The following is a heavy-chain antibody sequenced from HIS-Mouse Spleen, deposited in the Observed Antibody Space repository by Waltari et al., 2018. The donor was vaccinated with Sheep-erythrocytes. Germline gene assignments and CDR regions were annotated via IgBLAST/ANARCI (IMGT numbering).Heavy chain of an antibody. J-gene: IGHJ4*02. CDR3: ARDEGTYYDFWSGYPPSYYFDY. CDR1: GGSISSSSYY. CDR2: IYYSGST. V-gene: IGHV4-39*07. Sequence: QLQLQESGPGLVKPSKTLSLTCTVSGGSISSSSYYWGWIRQPPGKGLEWIGSIYYSGSTYYNPSLKSRVTISVDTSKNQFSLKLSSVTAADTAVYYCARDEGTYYDFWSGYPPSYYFDYWGQGTLVTVSS. D-gene: IGHD3-3*01.